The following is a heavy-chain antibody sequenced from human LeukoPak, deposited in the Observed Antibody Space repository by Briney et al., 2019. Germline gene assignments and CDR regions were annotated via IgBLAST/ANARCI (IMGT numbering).Heavy chain of an antibody. J-gene: IGHJ4*02. Sequence: GRSLRLSCAASGLTFSTYAMSWVPQAPGKGREWVSAISGSGGSTYYADSVKVRFTISRANTKNTLYLKMNSLRAEDTAVYYCAKDPVGATVEDYWGQGTLVTVSS. CDR3: AKDPVGATVEDY. V-gene: IGHV3-23*01. D-gene: IGHD1-26*01. CDR2: ISGSGGST. CDR1: GLTFSTYA.